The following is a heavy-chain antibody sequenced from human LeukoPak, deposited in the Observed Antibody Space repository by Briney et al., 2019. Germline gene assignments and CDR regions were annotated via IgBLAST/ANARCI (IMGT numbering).Heavy chain of an antibody. V-gene: IGHV1-46*01. J-gene: IGHJ5*02. CDR3: ARGFPDYYDSSGRENWFDP. Sequence: ASVKVSCKASGYTFTSYYMHWVRQAPGQGLEWMGIINPSGGSTSYAQKFQGRVTMTGDTSTSTVYMELSSLRSEDTAVYYCARGFPDYYDSSGRENWFDPWGQGTLVTVSS. CDR2: INPSGGST. CDR1: GYTFTSYY. D-gene: IGHD3-22*01.